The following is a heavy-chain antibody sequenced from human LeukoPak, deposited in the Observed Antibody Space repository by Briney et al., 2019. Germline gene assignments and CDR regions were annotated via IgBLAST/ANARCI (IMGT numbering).Heavy chain of an antibody. D-gene: IGHD1-1*01. CDR2: ISSSSSSI. J-gene: IGHJ4*02. CDR1: GFTFSGYT. V-gene: IGHV3-21*01. CDR3: ARSGYNWNDVIFFDY. Sequence: PGGSLRLSCAASGFTFSGYTMNSVRQAPGKGLEWVSSISSSSSSIYYADSVKGRFTISRDNAKNSLYLQMNSLRAEDTAVYYCARSGYNWNDVIFFDYWGQGILVTVSS.